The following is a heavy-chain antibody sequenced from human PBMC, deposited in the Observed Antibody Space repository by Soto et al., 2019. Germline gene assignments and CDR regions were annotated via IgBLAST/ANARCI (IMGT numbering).Heavy chain of an antibody. D-gene: IGHD3-22*01. V-gene: IGHV4-34*01. CDR3: STRAYDTNGYYRFDP. J-gene: IGHJ5*01. CDR2: INHSGRV. Sequence: PSETLSLTCAVYGGSFSDFYWNCIRQPPGKGLEWIGDINHSGRVNYSPSLKSRVTISLDTSKNQFSLTLSAVTAADTAMYYCSTRAYDTNGYYRFDPWGQGTLVTVSS. CDR1: GGSFSDFY.